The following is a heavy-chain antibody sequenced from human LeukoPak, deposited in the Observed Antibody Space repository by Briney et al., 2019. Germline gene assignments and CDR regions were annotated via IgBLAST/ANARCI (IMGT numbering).Heavy chain of an antibody. CDR3: AKEREVVVITTSLDY. J-gene: IGHJ4*02. CDR2: ISGSGGST. Sequence: GGSLRPSCAASGFTFSSYAMSWVRQAPGKGLEWVSAISGSGGSTYYADSVKGRFTISRDNSKNTLYLQMNSLRAEDTALYYCAKEREVVVITTSLDYWGQGTLVTVSS. D-gene: IGHD3-22*01. V-gene: IGHV3-23*01. CDR1: GFTFSSYA.